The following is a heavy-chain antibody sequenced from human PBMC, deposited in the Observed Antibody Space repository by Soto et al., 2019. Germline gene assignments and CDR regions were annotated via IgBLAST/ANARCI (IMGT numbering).Heavy chain of an antibody. D-gene: IGHD3-22*01. J-gene: IGHJ4*02. CDR3: AKANYYYDSSVYQIFDY. CDR2: ISGSGGST. Sequence: PGGSLRLSCAASGFTFSSYAMSWVRQAPGKGLEWVSAISGSGGSTYYADSVKGRFTISRDNSKNTLYLQMNSLRAEDTAVYYCAKANYYYDSSVYQIFDYGGQGTLFTVSP. CDR1: GFTFSSYA. V-gene: IGHV3-23*01.